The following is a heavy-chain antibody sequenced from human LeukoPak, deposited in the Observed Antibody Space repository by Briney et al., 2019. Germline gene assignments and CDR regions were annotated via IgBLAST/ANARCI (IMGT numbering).Heavy chain of an antibody. CDR3: APLPSMSIYYNMDV. J-gene: IGHJ6*03. Sequence: PGGSLRLSCVVSGFTFNRFAMNWVRQAPGKGLEWVSGISGSGSSTYYAESVKGRSTISRDNSKNTLFLQMDSLRAEDTAVYYCAPLPSMSIYYNMDVWGKGTTVTVSS. V-gene: IGHV3-23*01. CDR2: ISGSGSST. CDR1: GFTFNRFA. D-gene: IGHD2-8*01.